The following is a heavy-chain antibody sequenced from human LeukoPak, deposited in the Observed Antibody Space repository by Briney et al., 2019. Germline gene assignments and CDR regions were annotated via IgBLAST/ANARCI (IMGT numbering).Heavy chain of an antibody. Sequence: GGSLRLSCAASGFTFSSYAMSWVRQAPGKGLEWVSAISGSGGSTYYADSVKGRFTISRDNSKNTLYLQMNSLRAEDTVVYYCAKLPGRNYVWGSYRYANWFDPWGQGTLVTVSS. CDR2: ISGSGGST. J-gene: IGHJ5*02. V-gene: IGHV3-23*01. CDR3: AKLPGRNYVWGSYRYANWFDP. D-gene: IGHD3-16*02. CDR1: GFTFSSYA.